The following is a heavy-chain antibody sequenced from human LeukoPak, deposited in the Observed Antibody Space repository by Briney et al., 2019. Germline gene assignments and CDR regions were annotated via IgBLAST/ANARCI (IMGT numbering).Heavy chain of an antibody. Sequence: GSSVKVSCKASGYTFTIYGISWVRQAPGQGLEWMGWISAYNGNTNYAQKLQGRVTMNTDTSTSTAYMELRSLRSDDTAVYYCARCYDSSGYYCHFEYWGQGTLVTVSS. J-gene: IGHJ4*02. V-gene: IGHV1-18*01. CDR3: ARCYDSSGYYCHFEY. CDR1: GYTFTIYG. D-gene: IGHD3-22*01. CDR2: ISAYNGNT.